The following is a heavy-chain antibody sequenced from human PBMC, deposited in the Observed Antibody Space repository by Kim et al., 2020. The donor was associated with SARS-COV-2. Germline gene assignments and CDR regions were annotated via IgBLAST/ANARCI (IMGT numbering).Heavy chain of an antibody. CDR1: GFTVSSNY. Sequence: GGSLRLSCAASGFTVSSNYISWVRQAPGKGLEWVAVIHSGGNTYYADSVKGRFTISRDNAKNRIYLQMNSMGAEDSAGYYCVRVNYYDGSRYHTNFDYWGQGTLVTVSS. D-gene: IGHD3-22*01. V-gene: IGHV3-53*01. CDR3: VRVNYYDGSRYHTNFDY. CDR2: IHSGGNT. J-gene: IGHJ4*02.